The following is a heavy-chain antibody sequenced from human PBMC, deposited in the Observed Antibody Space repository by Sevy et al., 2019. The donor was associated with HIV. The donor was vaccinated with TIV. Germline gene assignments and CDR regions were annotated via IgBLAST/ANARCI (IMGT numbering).Heavy chain of an antibody. D-gene: IGHD3-22*01. Sequence: ASVKVSCKASGGTFSSYAISWVRQAPGQGLEWMGGIIPIFGTANYAQKFQGRVTITADKSTSTAYMELSSLRSEDTAVYYCARDTYYYDSSGYRPDYYYYMDVWVKGTTVTVSS. CDR2: IIPIFGTA. V-gene: IGHV1-69*06. J-gene: IGHJ6*03. CDR1: GGTFSSYA. CDR3: ARDTYYYDSSGYRPDYYYYMDV.